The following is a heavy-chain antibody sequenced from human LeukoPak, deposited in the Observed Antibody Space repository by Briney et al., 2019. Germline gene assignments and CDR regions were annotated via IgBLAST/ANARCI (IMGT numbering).Heavy chain of an antibody. Sequence: PSETLSLTCTVSGGSVSSGHYYWSWIRQPPGKGLEWIGNIYSSGSTKYNSSLKSRVTISVDTSKNQFSLKLSSLTAADTAVYYRARAGAIFLSLDPWGQGTLVTVSS. CDR3: ARAGAIFLSLDP. V-gene: IGHV4-61*01. D-gene: IGHD3-9*01. J-gene: IGHJ5*02. CDR2: IYSSGST. CDR1: GGSVSSGHYY.